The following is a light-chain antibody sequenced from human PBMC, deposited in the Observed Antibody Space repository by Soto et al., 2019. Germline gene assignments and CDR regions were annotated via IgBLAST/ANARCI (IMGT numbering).Light chain of an antibody. Sequence: DIQMTQSPSTLSASVGDRVTITCRASQSISFYLAWYQHKPGKAPKVLIWNVSSLQRGVPSRFSGSGSGTEFTLTISALQPDYFVTYYCQQYTRYSTCTFGQGTKV. J-gene: IGKJ1*01. V-gene: IGKV1-5*01. CDR2: NVS. CDR1: QSISFY. CDR3: QQYTRYSTCT.